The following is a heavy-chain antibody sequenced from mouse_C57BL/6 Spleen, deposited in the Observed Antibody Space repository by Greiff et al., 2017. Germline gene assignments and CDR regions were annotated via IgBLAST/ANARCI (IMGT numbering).Heavy chain of an antibody. V-gene: IGHV1-22*01. CDR1: GYTFTDYN. J-gene: IGHJ3*01. Sequence: EVQLKQSGPELVKPGASVKMSCKASGYTFTDYNMHWVKQSHGKSLEWIGYINPNNGGTSYNQKFKGKATLTVNKSSSTAYMELRSLTSEDTAVYYCAREGGYDYGSSCWFAYWGQGTLVTVAA. CDR2: INPNNGGT. CDR3: AREGGYDYGSSCWFAY. D-gene: IGHD1-1*01.